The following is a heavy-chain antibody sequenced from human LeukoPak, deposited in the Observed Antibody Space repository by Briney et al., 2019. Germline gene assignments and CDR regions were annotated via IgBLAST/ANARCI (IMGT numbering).Heavy chain of an antibody. D-gene: IGHD3-10*01. Sequence: PSETLSLTCTVFGDSISSGGYYWSWIRQHPGKGLEWIGYTSGINNYNPSLASRVTISVDTSHNQISLRLRSVTAADSAVYFCARERGRLIDYWGQGTRVTVSS. V-gene: IGHV4-31*03. CDR1: GDSISSGGYY. J-gene: IGHJ4*02. CDR2: TSGIN. CDR3: ARERGRLIDY.